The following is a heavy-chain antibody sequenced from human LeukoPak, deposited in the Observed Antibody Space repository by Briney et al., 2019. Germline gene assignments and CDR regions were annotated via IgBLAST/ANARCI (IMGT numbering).Heavy chain of an antibody. D-gene: IGHD2-15*01. CDR1: GGSISSYY. Sequence: SETQSLTCTVSGGSISSYYWSWIRQPPGKGLEWIGYIYYRGSTNYNPSLKSRVTISVDTSKNQFSLKLTSVTAADTAVYYCARGDVGYCSGGSCYSARAFDYWGQGTLVTVSS. CDR3: ARGDVGYCSGGSCYSARAFDY. V-gene: IGHV4-59*13. CDR2: IYYRGST. J-gene: IGHJ4*02.